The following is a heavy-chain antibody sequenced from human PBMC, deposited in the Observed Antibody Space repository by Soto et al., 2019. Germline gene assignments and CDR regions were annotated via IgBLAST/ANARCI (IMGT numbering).Heavy chain of an antibody. CDR2: TYYRSKWYN. CDR1: GDSVSSNSAA. J-gene: IGHJ4*02. V-gene: IGHV6-1*01. D-gene: IGHD6-19*01. CDR3: ARTSGHFDS. Sequence: SQPLSLTCAISGDSVSSNSAAWNLIRRSPSRGLEWLGRTYYRSKWYNEYAVSVKSRIAINPDTSKNQFSLQLNSVTPEDTAVYYCARTSGHFDSWGQGTLVTVSS.